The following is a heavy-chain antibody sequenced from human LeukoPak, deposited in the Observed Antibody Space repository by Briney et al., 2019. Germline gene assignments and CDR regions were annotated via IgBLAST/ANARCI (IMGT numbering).Heavy chain of an antibody. J-gene: IGHJ4*02. CDR1: GFSFTSYN. D-gene: IGHD6-19*01. V-gene: IGHV3-48*04. CDR2: ITSSGSNI. Sequence: GGALRLSCAASGFSFTSYNMAWVRQAPGKGAEGVSYITSSGSNIYYADSVKGRFTISRDNAKSSLYLQMNSLRAEDTAVYYCARDPGVGSGWYYFDQWGQGTLVTVSS. CDR3: ARDPGVGSGWYYFDQ.